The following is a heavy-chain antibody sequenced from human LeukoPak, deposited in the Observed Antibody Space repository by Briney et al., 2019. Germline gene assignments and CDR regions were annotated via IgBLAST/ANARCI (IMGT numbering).Heavy chain of an antibody. CDR2: ISYDGSNK. CDR3: AKGAVVLYYGMDV. CDR1: GFTFSTYA. J-gene: IGHJ6*02. V-gene: IGHV3-30*18. D-gene: IGHD6-19*01. Sequence: GGSLRLSCAASGFTFSTYAMHWVRQAPGKGLEWVAVISYDGSNKYYADSVKGRFTISRDNSKNTLYLQMNSLRAEDTAVYYCAKGAVVLYYGMDVWGQGTTVTVSS.